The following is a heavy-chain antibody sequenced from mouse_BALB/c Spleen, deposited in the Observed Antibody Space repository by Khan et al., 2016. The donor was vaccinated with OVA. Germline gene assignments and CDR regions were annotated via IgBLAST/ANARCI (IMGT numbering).Heavy chain of an antibody. J-gene: IGHJ1*01. D-gene: IGHD3-1*01. CDR3: ARWATWYFDV. Sequence: VQLQESGGEVVRPGTSVKISCKASGYTFTNYWLGWVRQRPGHGLEWIGDIYPGGYFTNYNEQFKGKATLTVDTSSSTANMQPSSLTSEDSSVYFCARWATWYFDVWGAGTTVTVSS. V-gene: IGHV1-63*02. CDR1: GYTFTNYW. CDR2: IYPGGYFT.